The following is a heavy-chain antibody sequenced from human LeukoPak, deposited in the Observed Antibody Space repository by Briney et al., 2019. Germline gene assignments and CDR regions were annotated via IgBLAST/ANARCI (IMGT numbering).Heavy chain of an antibody. CDR3: AKSGGYGLIDY. Sequence: PSETLSLTCTVSGASVSGSPYYWGWIRQPPGKGLEWIGSTYSSGSTYYSASLQSRVTISIETSRNQISLRLNSVTAADTAIYYCAKSGGYGLIDYWGQGTLVTVSS. D-gene: IGHD1-26*01. CDR1: GASVSGSPYY. V-gene: IGHV4-39*01. J-gene: IGHJ4*02. CDR2: TYSSGST.